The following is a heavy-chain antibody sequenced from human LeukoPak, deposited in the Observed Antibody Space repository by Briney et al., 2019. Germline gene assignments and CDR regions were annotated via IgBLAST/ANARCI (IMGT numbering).Heavy chain of an antibody. J-gene: IGHJ4*02. CDR2: IKVDGSDK. CDR3: ARGRTQQLVFPYYFDY. CDR1: GFTFSGYW. D-gene: IGHD6-6*01. V-gene: IGHV3-7*01. Sequence: HAGGSLRLSCVVSGFTFSGYWMSWVRQAPGKGLEWVANIKVDGSDKYYVDSVRGRFTISRDNAKNSLYLQMSSLRAEDTAVYYCARGRTQQLVFPYYFDYWGQGTLVTVSS.